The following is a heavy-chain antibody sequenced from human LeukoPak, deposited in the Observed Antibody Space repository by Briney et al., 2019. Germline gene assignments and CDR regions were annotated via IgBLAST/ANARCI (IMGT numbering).Heavy chain of an antibody. CDR1: GFTFSSYS. D-gene: IGHD3-16*02. CDR3: ARSPELRLGELSSPYDAFDI. V-gene: IGHV3-21*01. J-gene: IGHJ3*02. CDR2: INSRSSYI. Sequence: GGSLRLSCAVSGFTFSSYSMNWVRQAPGKGLEWISSINSRSSYIYYADSVTGRFTISRDNAKNLLYLQMNSLRAEDTAVYYCARSPELRLGELSSPYDAFDIWGQGTMVTVSS.